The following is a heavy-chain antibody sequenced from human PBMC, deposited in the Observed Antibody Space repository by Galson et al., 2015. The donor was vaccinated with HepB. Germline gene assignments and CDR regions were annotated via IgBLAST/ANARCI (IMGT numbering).Heavy chain of an antibody. CDR3: AITGLRFGSRAPFDY. CDR1: GFTFGDYA. Sequence: SLRLSCAASGFTFGDYAMSWVRQAPGKGLEWVGFIRSKAYGGTTEYAASVKGRFTISRDDSKSIAYLQMNSLKTEDTAMYYCAITGLRFGSRAPFDYWGQGTLVTVSS. D-gene: IGHD5-12*01. J-gene: IGHJ4*02. CDR2: IRSKAYGGTT. V-gene: IGHV3-49*04.